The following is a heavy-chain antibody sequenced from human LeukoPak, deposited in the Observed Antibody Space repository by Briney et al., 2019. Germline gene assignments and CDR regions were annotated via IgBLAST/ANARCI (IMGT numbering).Heavy chain of an antibody. D-gene: IGHD6-19*01. V-gene: IGHV3-23*01. CDR2: ISASGGST. Sequence: GGSLRLSCAAPGFTFSSYALSWARQAPGKGLEWVSGISASGGSTYYADSVKGRFTISRDNSKNTVYLQMNSLTAEDTAVYYCAKGSSAWYGWFDPWGQGTLVTVSS. CDR1: GFTFSSYA. J-gene: IGHJ5*02. CDR3: AKGSSAWYGWFDP.